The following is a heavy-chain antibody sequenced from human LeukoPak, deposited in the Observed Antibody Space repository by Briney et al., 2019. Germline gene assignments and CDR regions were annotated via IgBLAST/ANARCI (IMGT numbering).Heavy chain of an antibody. J-gene: IGHJ3*02. V-gene: IGHV4-4*02. CDR2: IYHSGTT. CDR1: GGSITSVTW. Sequence: SETLSLTCAVSGGSITSVTWWSWVRQPPGKGLEWIGEIYHSGTTNYNPSLKSRVTISVDKSKKQFSLKLSSVTAADTAVYYCARLALHCSSTSCHSGAFDIWGQGTMVTVSS. D-gene: IGHD2-2*01. CDR3: ARLALHCSSTSCHSGAFDI.